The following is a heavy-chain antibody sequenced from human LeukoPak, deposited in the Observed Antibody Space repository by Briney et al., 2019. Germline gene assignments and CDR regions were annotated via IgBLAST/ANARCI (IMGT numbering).Heavy chain of an antibody. CDR3: ARRRYCNSTSCYAGAFDV. V-gene: IGHV5-51*01. CDR2: IYPGDSDT. CDR1: GYSFTTYW. Sequence: GESLKISCKGSGYSFTTYWIGWVRQMPGKGLEWMGIIYPGDSDTRYRPSFQGQVTISAEKSISTAYLQWSGLEASDTAMYYRARRRYCNSTSCYAGAFDVWGQGTMVTVSS. D-gene: IGHD2-2*01. J-gene: IGHJ3*01.